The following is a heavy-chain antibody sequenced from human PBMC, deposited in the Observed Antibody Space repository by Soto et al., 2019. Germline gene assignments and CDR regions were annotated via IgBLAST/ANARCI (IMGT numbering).Heavy chain of an antibody. CDR2: ISGSGGST. J-gene: IGHJ5*02. V-gene: IGHV3-23*01. D-gene: IGHD3-10*01. Sequence: GGALRLSCAASGFTFSSYAMSWVRQAPGKGLEWVSAISGSGGSTYYADSVKGRFTISRDNSKNTLYLQMNSLRAEDTAVYYCATMVRGVINWFDPWGQGTLVTVSS. CDR3: ATMVRGVINWFDP. CDR1: GFTFSSYA.